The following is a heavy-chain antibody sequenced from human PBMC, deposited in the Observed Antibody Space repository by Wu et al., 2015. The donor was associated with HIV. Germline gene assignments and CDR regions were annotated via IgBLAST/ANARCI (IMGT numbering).Heavy chain of an antibody. CDR3: ARDCHSPIITMGSGSVSFDI. CDR1: GYTFTGYY. Sequence: QVQLVQSGAEVKKPGASVKVSCKASGYTFTGYYMHWVRQAPGQGLEWMGWISAYNGNTNYAQKLQGRVTMTTDTSTSTAYMELRSLRSDDTAVYYCARDCHSPIITMGSGSVSFDIVGRRDNGHRLF. CDR2: ISAYNGNT. D-gene: IGHD3-10*01. V-gene: IGHV1-18*04. J-gene: IGHJ3*02.